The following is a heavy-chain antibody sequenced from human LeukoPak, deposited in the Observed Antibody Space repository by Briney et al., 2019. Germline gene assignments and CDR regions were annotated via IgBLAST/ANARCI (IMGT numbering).Heavy chain of an antibody. CDR2: IYSGGST. CDR3: ARTYYDILTDYSYYFDY. Sequence: GGSLRLSCAASGFTVSSNYMSWVRQAPGKGLEWVSVIYSGGSTTYADSVKGRFSISRDNAKNTLYLQMNSLRAEDTAVYYCARTYYDILTDYSYYFDYWGQGTLVTVSS. J-gene: IGHJ4*02. V-gene: IGHV3-53*01. D-gene: IGHD3-9*01. CDR1: GFTVSSNY.